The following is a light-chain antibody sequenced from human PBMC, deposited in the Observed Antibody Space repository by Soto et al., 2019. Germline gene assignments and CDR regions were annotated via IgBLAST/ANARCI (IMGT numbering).Light chain of an antibody. J-gene: IGKJ1*01. CDR2: GAS. CDR3: QQYNNWPGRT. V-gene: IGKV3-15*01. Sequence: EIVMTQSPATLSVSPGERATLSCRASQSVSSNLAWYQQKPGQAPRLLIYGASTRATGIPARFSGSGSGAEFTLTISSLQSEDFAVYYCQQYNNWPGRTFGQGTEVDIK. CDR1: QSVSSN.